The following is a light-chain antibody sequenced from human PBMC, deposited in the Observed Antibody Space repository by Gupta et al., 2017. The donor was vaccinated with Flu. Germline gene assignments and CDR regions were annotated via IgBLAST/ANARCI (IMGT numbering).Light chain of an antibody. V-gene: IGLV1-51*01. CDR3: GTWDASRDGGV. CDR2: ENT. J-gene: IGLJ2*01. Sequence: QSVLTQPPSVSAAPGQTVTISCSGSSSNIGNDFVSWYQQFPGTAPKLLIYENTKRPSGIPDRFSGSKSGTSATLGITGLQTGDEAEYFCGTWDASRDGGVFGGGTKLTVL. CDR1: SSNIGNDF.